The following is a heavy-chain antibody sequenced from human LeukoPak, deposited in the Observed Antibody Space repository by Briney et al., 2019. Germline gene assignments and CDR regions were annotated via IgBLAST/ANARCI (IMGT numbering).Heavy chain of an antibody. J-gene: IGHJ4*02. CDR1: GYTFSSYG. CDR3: ARGGGQQQGIDYFDY. D-gene: IGHD6-13*01. Sequence: ASVKVSCKASGYTFSSYGISWVRQAPGQGLEWMGWISGYNGNTNYAQKLQGRVTMTTDTSTTTAYMERRSLRSDDTAVYYCARGGGQQQGIDYFDYWGQGSLVTVSS. CDR2: ISGYNGNT. V-gene: IGHV1-18*01.